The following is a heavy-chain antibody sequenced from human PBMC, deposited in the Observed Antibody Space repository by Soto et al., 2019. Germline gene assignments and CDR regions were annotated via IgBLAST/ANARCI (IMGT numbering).Heavy chain of an antibody. CDR3: ARGLVATIQRLGFDP. Sequence: ASVKVSCKASGYTFTSYAMHWVRQAPGQRLEWMGWISAYNGNTNYAQKLQGRVTMTTDTSTSTAYMELRSLRSDDTAVYYCARGLVATIQRLGFDPWGQGTLVTVSS. CDR1: GYTFTSYA. CDR2: ISAYNGNT. V-gene: IGHV1-18*01. D-gene: IGHD5-12*01. J-gene: IGHJ5*02.